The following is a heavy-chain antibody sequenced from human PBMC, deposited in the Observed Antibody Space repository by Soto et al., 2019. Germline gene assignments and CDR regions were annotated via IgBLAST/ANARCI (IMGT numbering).Heavy chain of an antibody. CDR2: IIPIFGTA. CDR1: GGTFSSYA. CDR3: ARGYIAAAGGVYYFDY. V-gene: IGHV1-69*13. D-gene: IGHD6-13*01. Sequence: SVKVSCKASGGTFSSYAISWVRQAPGQELEWMGGIIPIFGTANYAQKFQGRVTITADESTSTAYMELSSLRSEDTAVYYCARGYIAAAGGVYYFDYWGQGTLVTVSS. J-gene: IGHJ4*02.